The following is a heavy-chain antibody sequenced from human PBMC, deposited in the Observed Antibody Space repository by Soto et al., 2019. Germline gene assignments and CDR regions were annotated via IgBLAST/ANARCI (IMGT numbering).Heavy chain of an antibody. J-gene: IGHJ6*02. CDR2: SSSSSTYI. D-gene: IGHD4-4*01. Sequence: GGSLRLSCEASGFTFRNYKMNWVRQAPGKGLEWVSPSSSSSTYIDYADSVKGRFTISRDNAKNSLYLQMNSLRAEDTAVYFCARVYYSNLPYYFYYMDVWGQGTTVTVSS. CDR3: ARVYYSNLPYYFYYMDV. V-gene: IGHV3-21*01. CDR1: GFTFRNYK.